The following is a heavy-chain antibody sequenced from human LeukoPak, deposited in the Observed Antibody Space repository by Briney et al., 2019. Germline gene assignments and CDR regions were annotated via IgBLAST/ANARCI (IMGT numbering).Heavy chain of an antibody. J-gene: IGHJ4*02. Sequence: SETLSLTCTGSGGSITSYYWSWIRQPPGKGLEWIGYMYYSGNSYYNPSLKSRVTISVDTSKNQFSLKLSSMTAADTAVYYCASYSNSWYYFDYWGQGTLVTVSS. CDR3: ASYSNSWYYFDY. CDR2: MYYSGNS. V-gene: IGHV4-59*01. CDR1: GGSITSYY. D-gene: IGHD6-13*01.